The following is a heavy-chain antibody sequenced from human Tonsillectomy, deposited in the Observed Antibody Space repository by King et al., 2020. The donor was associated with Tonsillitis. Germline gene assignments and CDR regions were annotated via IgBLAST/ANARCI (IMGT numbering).Heavy chain of an antibody. CDR3: ARDPDGYYFDY. V-gene: IGHV3-30*04. Sequence: HVQLVESGGGVVQPGRSLRLSCAASGFTFSDYSINWVRQAPGKGLEWVAVISYDGSEKYHADSVKGRFTISRDNSKNTLYLQMNSLRAEDTAVYYCARDPDGYYFDYWGQGTLVTVSS. CDR1: GFTFSDYS. CDR2: ISYDGSEK. D-gene: IGHD3-10*01. J-gene: IGHJ4*02.